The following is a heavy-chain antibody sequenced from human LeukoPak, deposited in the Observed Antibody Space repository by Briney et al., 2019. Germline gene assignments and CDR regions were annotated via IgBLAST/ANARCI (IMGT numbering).Heavy chain of an antibody. J-gene: IGHJ4*02. CDR1: GFTFSSYG. V-gene: IGHV3-30*02. D-gene: IGHD1-14*01. CDR2: IRYDGSNK. CDR3: AKDSMGTGGGLDY. Sequence: GGSLRLSCAASGFTFSSYGMHWVRQAPGKGLERVAFIRYDGSNKYYADSVKGRFTISRVNSKNTLYLQMNSLRTEDTAVYYCAKDSMGTGGGLDYWGQGTLVTVSS.